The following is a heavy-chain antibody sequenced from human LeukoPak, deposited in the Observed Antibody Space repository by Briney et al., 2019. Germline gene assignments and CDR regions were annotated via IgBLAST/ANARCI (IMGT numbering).Heavy chain of an antibody. CDR2: ISAYNGNT. CDR1: GYTFTCYG. J-gene: IGHJ2*01. Sequence: ASVKVSCKASGYTFTCYGISWVRQAPGQGLEWMGWISAYNGNTNYAQKLQGRVTMTTDTSTSTAYMELRSLRSDDTAVYYCARDEYYDSSGPGYFDLWGRGTLVTVSS. D-gene: IGHD3-22*01. CDR3: ARDEYYDSSGPGYFDL. V-gene: IGHV1-18*01.